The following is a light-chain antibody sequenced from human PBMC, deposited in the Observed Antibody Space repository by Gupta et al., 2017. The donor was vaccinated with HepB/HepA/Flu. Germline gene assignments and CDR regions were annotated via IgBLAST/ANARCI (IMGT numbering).Light chain of an antibody. CDR3: LQHNQWPPWT. Sequence: IVMTQSLATLSVSPGGRTTLSCRASQSVGTTLAWYQQRPGQGPRLLISGTSIRATGVPARFSGSGSGTEFTLTISSLQSEDVAIYYCLQHNQWPPWTFGQGTKVEIK. CDR2: GTS. J-gene: IGKJ1*01. V-gene: IGKV3-15*01. CDR1: QSVGTT.